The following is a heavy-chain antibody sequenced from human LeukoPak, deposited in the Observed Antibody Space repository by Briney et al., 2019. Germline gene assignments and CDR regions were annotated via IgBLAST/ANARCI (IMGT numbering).Heavy chain of an antibody. V-gene: IGHV3-30*04. Sequence: PGGSLRLSCAASGFTFSSSAMSWVRQAPGKGLEWVAVIVYDGSEKYYKESVKGRFTISRDNSKNTLYLQMDSLRPEDTAVYYCAKDPRTGAVSGIFYFDYWGQGTLLTVSS. CDR2: IVYDGSEK. D-gene: IGHD6-19*01. CDR3: AKDPRTGAVSGIFYFDY. J-gene: IGHJ4*02. CDR1: GFTFSSSA.